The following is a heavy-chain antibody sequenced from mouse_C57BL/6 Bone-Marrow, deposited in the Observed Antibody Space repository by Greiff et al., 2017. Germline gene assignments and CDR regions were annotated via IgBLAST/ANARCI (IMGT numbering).Heavy chain of an antibody. V-gene: IGHV1-76*01. CDR1: GYTFTDSY. J-gene: IGHJ1*03. Sequence: QVQLKESGAELVRPGASVKLSCKASGYTFTDSYINWVKQRPGQGLEWIARIYPGSGNTYYNEKFKGKATLTAAQSSSTAYMQLSSLTSEDSAVYFWARRRCWYFDVWGTGTTVTVAA. CDR2: IYPGSGNT. CDR3: ARRRCWYFDV.